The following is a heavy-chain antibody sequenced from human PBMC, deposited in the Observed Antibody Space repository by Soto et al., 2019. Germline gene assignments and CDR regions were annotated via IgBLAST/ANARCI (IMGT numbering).Heavy chain of an antibody. D-gene: IGHD3-22*01. V-gene: IGHV4-31*03. CDR3: ARDLNHYDSSGFMPN. Sequence: PSETLSLTCTVSGGSISSGGYYWSWIRQHPGKGLEWIGYIYYSGSTYYNPSLKSRVTISVDTSKNQFSLKLSSVTAADTAVYYCARDLNHYDSSGFMPNWGQGTLVTVSS. CDR2: IYYSGST. J-gene: IGHJ4*02. CDR1: GGSISSGGYY.